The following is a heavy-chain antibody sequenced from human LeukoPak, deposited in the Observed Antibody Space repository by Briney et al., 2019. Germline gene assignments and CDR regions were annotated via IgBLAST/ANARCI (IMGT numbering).Heavy chain of an antibody. D-gene: IGHD1/OR15-1a*01. V-gene: IGHV6-1*01. CDR2: TYSRSKWYN. CDR3: TRQQAGSFDY. Sequence: SQTLSLTCAISGDSVSSNSAAWNWIRQCPSRGLEWLGRTYSRSKWYNDYAVSVKSRIAINPDTSKNQFSLQLNSVTPEDTAVYYCTRQQAGSFDYWGQGILVTVSS. CDR1: GDSVSSNSAA. J-gene: IGHJ4*02.